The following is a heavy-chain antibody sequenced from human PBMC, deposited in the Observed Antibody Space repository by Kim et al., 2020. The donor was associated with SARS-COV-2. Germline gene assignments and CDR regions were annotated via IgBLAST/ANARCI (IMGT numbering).Heavy chain of an antibody. CDR3: HGGVY. J-gene: IGHJ4*02. V-gene: IGHV3-7*01. D-gene: IGHD3-16*01. CDR1: GFTFSSYW. Sequence: GGSLRLSCAASGFTFSSYWVNWVRQAPGKGLEWVANIKEDGSEKYYVDSVKGRFTISRDNAKNSVYLQMNSLRAEDTAIYYCHGGVYWGQVILFTVS. CDR2: IKEDGSEK.